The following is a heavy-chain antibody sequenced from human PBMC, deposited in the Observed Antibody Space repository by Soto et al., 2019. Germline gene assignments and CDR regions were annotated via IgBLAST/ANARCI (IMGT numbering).Heavy chain of an antibody. CDR3: ARAEYSSGWVGNYYYYGMDV. CDR2: IIPIFGTA. V-gene: IGHV1-69*01. J-gene: IGHJ6*02. Sequence: QVQLVQSGAEVKKPGSSVKVSCKASGGTFSSYAISWVRQATGQGLEWMGGIIPIFGTANYAQKFQGRVTITADESTSTAYMELSSLRSDDTAVYYCARAEYSSGWVGNYYYYGMDVWGQGTTVTVSS. D-gene: IGHD6-19*01. CDR1: GGTFSSYA.